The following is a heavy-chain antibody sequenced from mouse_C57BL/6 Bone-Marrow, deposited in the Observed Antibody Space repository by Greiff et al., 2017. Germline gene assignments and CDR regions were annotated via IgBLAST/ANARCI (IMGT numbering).Heavy chain of an antibody. V-gene: IGHV5-17*01. CDR3: ARYYSNLFDY. CDR1: GFTFSDYG. Sequence: EVQLVESGGGLVKPGGSLKLSCAASGFTFSDYGMHWVRQAPEKGLEWVAYISSGSSTIYYADTVKGRFTISRDNAKNTLFLQMTSLRSEDTAMYYCARYYSNLFDYWGQGTTLTVSS. D-gene: IGHD2-5*01. CDR2: ISSGSSTI. J-gene: IGHJ2*01.